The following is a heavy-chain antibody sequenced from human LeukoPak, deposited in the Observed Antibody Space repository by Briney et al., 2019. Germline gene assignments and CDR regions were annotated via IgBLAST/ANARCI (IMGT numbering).Heavy chain of an antibody. CDR3: ARGPLMVGKAYYYYYYMDV. J-gene: IGHJ6*03. Sequence: SETLSLTCAVYGGSFSGYYWSWIRQPPGKGLEWIGEINHSGGTNYNPSLKSRVTISVDTSKNQFSLKLSSVTAADTAVYYCARGPLMVGKAYYYYYYMDVWGKGTTVTVSS. D-gene: IGHD2-8*01. CDR1: GGSFSGYY. CDR2: INHSGGT. V-gene: IGHV4-34*01.